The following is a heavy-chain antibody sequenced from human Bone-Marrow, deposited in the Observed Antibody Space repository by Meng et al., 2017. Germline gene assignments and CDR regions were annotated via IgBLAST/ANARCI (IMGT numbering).Heavy chain of an antibody. D-gene: IGHD3-22*01. V-gene: IGHV3-21*01. CDR1: GFTFSSYS. J-gene: IGHJ4*02. CDR3: ARDLWTSYYYYSSGSEPFDY. Sequence: GESLKISCAASGFTFSSYSMNWVRQAPGKGLEWVSSISSSSSYIYYADSVKGRFTISRDNAKNSLYLQMISLRAEDTAVYYCARDLWTSYYYYSSGSEPFDYWGQGTLVTVSS. CDR2: ISSSSSYI.